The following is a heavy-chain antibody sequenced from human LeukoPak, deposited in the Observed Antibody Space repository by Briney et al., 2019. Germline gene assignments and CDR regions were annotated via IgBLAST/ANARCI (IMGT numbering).Heavy chain of an antibody. CDR1: GFTFSSYA. CDR2: ILPGGGDT. CDR3: AKRASGSGTSLYYFDY. V-gene: IGHV3-23*01. Sequence: GGSLRLSCAASGFTFSSYAMTWVRQAPGKGLEWVSTILPGGGDTYYADSVKGRFTISRDTSKNTLYLQMNTLRVEDTAVYYCAKRASGSGTSLYYFDYWGQGTLVTVSS. D-gene: IGHD3-10*01. J-gene: IGHJ4*02.